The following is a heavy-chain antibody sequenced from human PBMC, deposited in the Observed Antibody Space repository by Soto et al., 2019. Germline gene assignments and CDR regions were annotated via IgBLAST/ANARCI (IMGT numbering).Heavy chain of an antibody. J-gene: IGHJ4*02. CDR1: GGSISSGGYY. CDR3: ARDSSGYYHFDS. Sequence: QVQLQESGPGLVKPSQTLSLTCTVSGGSISSGGYYCNWIRQHPGKGLEWIGYIYYSGSTYYNPSLKSRFTISVDTSKNQFSLKLTSVTAADTAVYYCARDSSGYYHFDSWGQGTLVTVSS. CDR2: IYYSGST. D-gene: IGHD3-22*01. V-gene: IGHV4-31*03.